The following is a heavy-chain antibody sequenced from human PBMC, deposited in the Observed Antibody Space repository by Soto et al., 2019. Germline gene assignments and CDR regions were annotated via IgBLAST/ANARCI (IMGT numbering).Heavy chain of an antibody. CDR3: AKDLRPDGVWDFDS. J-gene: IGHJ4*02. CDR2: IIQDGTT. CDR1: GFTFATYS. D-gene: IGHD4-17*01. V-gene: IGHV3-23*01. Sequence: GVSLGLSCAASGFTFATYSMVWVRQAPGRGPEWVSGIIQDGTTYYADSVKGRFTISRDNSWNTVYLQMANLRGEDTALYYCAKDLRPDGVWDFDSWGQGTLVTVSS.